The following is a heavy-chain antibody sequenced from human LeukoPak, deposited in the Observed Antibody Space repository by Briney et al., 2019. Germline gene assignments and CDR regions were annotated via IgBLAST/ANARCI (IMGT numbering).Heavy chain of an antibody. Sequence: GGSLGLSCAASGFTVSSNSMSWVRQAPGKGLEWVSVIYSGGNTFDADSVKGRFTISRDNSKNTLYLQMNSLRAEDTAVYYCARDRAGGSGFDYWGQGTLITVSS. V-gene: IGHV3-53*01. CDR1: GFTVSSNS. CDR3: ARDRAGGSGFDY. J-gene: IGHJ4*02. CDR2: IYSGGNT. D-gene: IGHD1-1*01.